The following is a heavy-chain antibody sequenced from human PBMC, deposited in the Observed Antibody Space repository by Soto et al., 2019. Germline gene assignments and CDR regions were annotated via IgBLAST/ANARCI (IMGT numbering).Heavy chain of an antibody. CDR3: ARGSRYYYGSGSKRPNWFDP. V-gene: IGHV4-59*12. J-gene: IGHJ5*02. CDR1: GGSISGYY. CDR2: IYYSGST. Sequence: SETLSLTCTVSGGSISGYYWSWIRQPPGKGLEWIGYIYYSGSTNYNPSLKSRVTISVDTSKNQFSLKLSSVTAADTAVYYCARGSRYYYGSGSKRPNWFDPWGQGTLVTVS. D-gene: IGHD3-10*01.